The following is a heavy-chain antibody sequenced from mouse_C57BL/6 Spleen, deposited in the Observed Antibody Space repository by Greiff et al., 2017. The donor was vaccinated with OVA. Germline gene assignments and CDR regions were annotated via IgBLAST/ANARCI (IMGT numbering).Heavy chain of an antibody. Sequence: VQLQQPGAELVRPGSSVKLSCKASGYTFTSYLMHWVKQRPIQGLEWIGNIDPSDSETHYNQKFKDKATLTVDKSSSTAYMQLSSLTSEDSAVYYCASVHGKGDYFDYWGQGTTLTVSS. CDR3: ASVHGKGDYFDY. J-gene: IGHJ2*01. V-gene: IGHV1-52*01. CDR2: IDPSDSET. CDR1: GYTFTSYL. D-gene: IGHD1-1*01.